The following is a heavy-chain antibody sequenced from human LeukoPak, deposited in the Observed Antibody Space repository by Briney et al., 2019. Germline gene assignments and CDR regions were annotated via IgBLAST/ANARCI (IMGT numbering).Heavy chain of an antibody. D-gene: IGHD3-22*01. J-gene: IGHJ4*02. CDR3: ARGPYYYDSSGYYRYFDY. Sequence: SETLSLTCAVYGGSFSGYYWSWIRQPPGKGLEWIGEINHSGSTNYNLSLKSRVTISVDTSKNQFSLKLSSVTAADTAVYYCARGPYYYDSSGYYRYFDYWGQGTLVTVSS. CDR2: INHSGST. V-gene: IGHV4-34*01. CDR1: GGSFSGYY.